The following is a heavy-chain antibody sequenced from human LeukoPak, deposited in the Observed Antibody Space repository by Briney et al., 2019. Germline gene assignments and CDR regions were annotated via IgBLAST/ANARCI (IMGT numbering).Heavy chain of an antibody. J-gene: IGHJ4*02. CDR1: GHTFTSYW. Sequence: SLRLSCAASGHTFTSYWMNCVRQAPGEGLEWLANINEEGREKYHMDSVKARFTISRDNAKTSLYLQMNSLRAEDTAVYYCARDRVIDFWGRGTLVTVSS. CDR2: INEEGREK. D-gene: IGHD3-10*01. CDR3: ARDRVIDF. V-gene: IGHV3-7*04.